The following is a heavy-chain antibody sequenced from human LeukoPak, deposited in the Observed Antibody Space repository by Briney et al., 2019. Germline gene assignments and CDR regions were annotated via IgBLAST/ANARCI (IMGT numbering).Heavy chain of an antibody. D-gene: IGHD1-1*01. CDR3: ARQGGRGTLDY. V-gene: IGHV4-39*01. CDR1: GGSINNTNYY. Sequence: SETLSLTCTVSGGSINNTNYYWGWIRQTPEKGLEWIGNVYFTGGTQYNPSLKSRITISVDTSKNQFSLTLSSVTAADTAFYYCARQGGRGTLDYWGQGTLVTVSS. J-gene: IGHJ4*01. CDR2: VYFTGGT.